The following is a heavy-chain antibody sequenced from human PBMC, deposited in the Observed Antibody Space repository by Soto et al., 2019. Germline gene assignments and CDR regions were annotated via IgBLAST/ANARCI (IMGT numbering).Heavy chain of an antibody. CDR2: IIPIFGTA. D-gene: IGHD6-13*01. V-gene: IGHV1-69*01. J-gene: IGHJ5*02. Sequence: QVQLVQSGAEVKKPGSSVKVSCKASGGTFSSYAISWVRQAPGQGLEWMGGIIPIFGTASYAQKFQGRVTITADESTSTAYMELSSLRSEDTAVYYCASSGYSSSWYQYWFDPWGQGTLVTVSS. CDR3: ASSGYSSSWYQYWFDP. CDR1: GGTFSSYA.